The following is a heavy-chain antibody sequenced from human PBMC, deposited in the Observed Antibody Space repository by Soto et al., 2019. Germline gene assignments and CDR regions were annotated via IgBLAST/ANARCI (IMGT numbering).Heavy chain of an antibody. J-gene: IGHJ4*02. Sequence: QVQLQESGPGLVKPSETLSLTCTVSGGSISSYYWSWIRQPPGKGLEWIGYIYYSGSTNYNPSLKSRVTISVDTSKNQFSLKLSSVTAADTAVYYCARSYGSGSYSDYWGQGTLVTVSS. CDR3: ARSYGSGSYSDY. V-gene: IGHV4-59*08. CDR1: GGSISSYY. D-gene: IGHD3-10*01. CDR2: IYYSGST.